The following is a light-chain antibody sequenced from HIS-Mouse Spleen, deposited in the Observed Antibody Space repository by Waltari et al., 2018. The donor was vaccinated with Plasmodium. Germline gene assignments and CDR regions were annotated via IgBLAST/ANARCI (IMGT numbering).Light chain of an antibody. Sequence: QSALTQPASVSGSPGQSITISCTGTSSDVGIYYLFSWYQQHPGKAPKLMIYEGSKRPSGVSNRFSGSKSGNTASLTISGLQAEDEADYYCCSYAGSSTWVFGGGTKLTVL. CDR2: EGS. V-gene: IGLV2-23*01. CDR3: CSYAGSSTWV. J-gene: IGLJ3*02. CDR1: SSDVGIYYL.